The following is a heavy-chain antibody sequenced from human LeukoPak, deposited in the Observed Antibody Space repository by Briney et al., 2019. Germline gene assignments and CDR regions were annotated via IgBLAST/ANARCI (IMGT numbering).Heavy chain of an antibody. CDR3: ARAVLLWFGESPYYFDY. CDR2: IYYSGST. J-gene: IGHJ4*02. V-gene: IGHV4-59*01. D-gene: IGHD3-10*01. CDR1: GGSISSYY. Sequence: SETLSLTCTVSGGSISSYYWSWIRQPPGKGLEWIGYIYYSGSTNYNPSLKSRVTISVDTSKNQFSLKLSSVTAADTAVYYCARAVLLWFGESPYYFDYWGQGTLVTVSS.